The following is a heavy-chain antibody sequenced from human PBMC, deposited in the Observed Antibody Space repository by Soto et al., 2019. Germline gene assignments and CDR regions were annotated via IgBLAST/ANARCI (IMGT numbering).Heavy chain of an antibody. CDR2: IIPIFGTA. J-gene: IGHJ6*02. CDR1: GGTFSSHA. V-gene: IGHV1-69*13. CDR3: ARSTHADSSSWYLWEDYYYYGMDV. D-gene: IGHD6-13*01. Sequence: GASVKVSCKASGGTFSSHAISWVRQAPGQGLEWMGGIIPIFGTANYAQKFQGRVTITADESTSTAYMELSSLRSEDTAVYYCARSTHADSSSWYLWEDYYYYGMDVWGQGTTVTVSS.